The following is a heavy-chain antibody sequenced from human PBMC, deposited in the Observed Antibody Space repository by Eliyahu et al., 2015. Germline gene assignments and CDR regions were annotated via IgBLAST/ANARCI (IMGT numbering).Heavy chain of an antibody. J-gene: IGHJ4*02. V-gene: IGHV1-2*02. CDR1: GYIFTAYY. D-gene: IGHD5-12*01. CDR3: ARVTENSGLGH. CDR2: INPNSGDT. Sequence: QVQLVQSGAEMKEPGASVKVSCKASGYIFTAYYMHWVRQAPGQGLEWMGYINPNSGDTKYAQKFQGRVTMTRDTSISTAYMDLTRLRSDDTAVYYCARVTENSGLGHWGQGTLVTVSS.